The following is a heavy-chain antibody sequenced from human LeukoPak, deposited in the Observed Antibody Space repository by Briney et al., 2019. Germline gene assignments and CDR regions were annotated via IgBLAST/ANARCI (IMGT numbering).Heavy chain of an antibody. CDR3: AHRRSLAVAGTKGFDY. CDR1: GFSLSTSGVG. Sequence: SGPTLVKPTQTLTLTCTFSGFSLSTSGVGVGWIRQPPGKALEWLALIDWNDDKRYSPSLKSRLTTTKDTSKNQVVLTMTNMDPVDTATYCCAHRRSLAVAGTKGFDYWGQGTLVTVSS. J-gene: IGHJ4*02. V-gene: IGHV2-5*01. D-gene: IGHD6-19*01. CDR2: IDWNDDK.